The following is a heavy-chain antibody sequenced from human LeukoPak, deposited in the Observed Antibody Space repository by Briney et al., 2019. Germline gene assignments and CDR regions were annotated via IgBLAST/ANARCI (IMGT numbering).Heavy chain of an antibody. D-gene: IGHD6-19*01. CDR2: LSGSGITT. V-gene: IGHV3-23*01. Sequence: GGSLRLSCAASGFTFSNSAMRWVRQAPGKGLEGVSTLSGSGITTYYADSVKGRFTIPRDNSKNTLYLQMNSLRAEDTAVYYCAKGIYSSGWSYFDYWGHGTLVTVSS. CDR1: GFTFSNSA. CDR3: AKGIYSSGWSYFDY. J-gene: IGHJ4*01.